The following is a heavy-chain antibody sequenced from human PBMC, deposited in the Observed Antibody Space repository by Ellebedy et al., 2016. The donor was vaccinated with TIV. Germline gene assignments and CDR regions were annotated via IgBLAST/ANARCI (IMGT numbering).Heavy chain of an antibody. Sequence: GESLKISXSASGFTFSSFWMSWVRQAPGKGLECVANIKQDGGEKHYVDSVKGRFTVSRDNAKNELYLEMNSLTVEDTAVYYCARDFECFDYWGQGTLVTVSS. J-gene: IGHJ4*02. CDR1: GFTFSSFW. CDR3: ARDFECFDY. CDR2: IKQDGGEK. V-gene: IGHV3-7*01.